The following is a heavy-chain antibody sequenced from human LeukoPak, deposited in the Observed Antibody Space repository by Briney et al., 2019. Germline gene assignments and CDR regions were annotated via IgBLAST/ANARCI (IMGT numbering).Heavy chain of an antibody. CDR2: ISGSGGST. D-gene: IGHD2-8*01. CDR3: STDRFLNGPDY. J-gene: IGHJ4*01. CDR1: GFTFSSYA. V-gene: IGHV3-23*01. Sequence: PGGSLRLSCAASGFTFSSYAMSWVRQAPGKGLEWVSAISGSGGSTYYADSVKGRFTISRDNSKNTVFLQMNSMRLEDTAVYYCSTDRFLNGPDYWGQGALVTVSS.